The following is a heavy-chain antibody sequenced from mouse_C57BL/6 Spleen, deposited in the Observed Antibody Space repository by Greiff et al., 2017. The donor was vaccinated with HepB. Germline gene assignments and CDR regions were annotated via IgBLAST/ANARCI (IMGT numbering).Heavy chain of an antibody. CDR1: GYSFTGYF. CDR3: ARAYGSSYWYFDV. CDR2: INPYNGDT. V-gene: IGHV1-20*01. Sequence: EVHLVESGPELVKPGDSVKISCKASGYSFTGYFMNWVMQSHGKSLEWIGRINPYNGDTFYNQKFKGKATLTVDKSSSTAHMELRSLTSEDSAVYYCARAYGSSYWYFDVWGTGTTVTVSS. D-gene: IGHD1-1*01. J-gene: IGHJ1*03.